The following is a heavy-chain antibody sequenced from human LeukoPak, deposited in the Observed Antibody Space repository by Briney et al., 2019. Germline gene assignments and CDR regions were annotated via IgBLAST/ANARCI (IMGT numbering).Heavy chain of an antibody. V-gene: IGHV1-69*04. J-gene: IGHJ4*02. CDR3: ARDYYDFWSGHPNYFDY. D-gene: IGHD3-3*01. CDR1: GGTFSSYT. Sequence: ASVKVSCKASGGTFSSYTISWVRQAAGQRLEWMGRIIPILVIANYAQKFQCRVTITADQSTRTAYLELSSLRSKDTAVYYCARDYYDFWSGHPNYFDYWGQGTLVTVSS. CDR2: IIPILVIA.